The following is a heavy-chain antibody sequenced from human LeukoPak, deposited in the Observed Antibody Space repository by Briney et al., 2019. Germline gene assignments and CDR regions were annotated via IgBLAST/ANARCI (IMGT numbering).Heavy chain of an antibody. D-gene: IGHD2-2*01. Sequence: RLSCAASGFTFSSYGMHWVRQAPGKGLEWVAFIRYDGSNKYYADSVKGRFTISRDNSKNTLYLQMNSLRAEDTAVYYCAKPDYCSSTSCYRWFDPWGQGTLVTVSS. CDR1: GFTFSSYG. CDR2: IRYDGSNK. V-gene: IGHV3-30*02. J-gene: IGHJ5*02. CDR3: AKPDYCSSTSCYRWFDP.